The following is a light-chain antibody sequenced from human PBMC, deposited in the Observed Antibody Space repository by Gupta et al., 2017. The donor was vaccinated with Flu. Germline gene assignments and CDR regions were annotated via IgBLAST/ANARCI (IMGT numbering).Light chain of an antibody. CDR3: CSYAGSGSNWG. Sequence: ISCTGTSSDFENYNLVSWYQQHPGKAPKLMIYEVNKRPSGVADRFSGSKSDNTASLTIFGLQAEDEADYYCCSYAGSGSNWGFGGGTKLTVL. CDR1: SSDFENYNL. V-gene: IGLV2-23*02. J-gene: IGLJ3*02. CDR2: EVN.